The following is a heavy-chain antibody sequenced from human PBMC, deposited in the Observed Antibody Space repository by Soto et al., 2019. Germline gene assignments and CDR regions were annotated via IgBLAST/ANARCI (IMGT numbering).Heavy chain of an antibody. CDR2: IIPIFGTA. CDR1: GGTFSSYA. Sequence: QVQLVQSGAEVKKPGSSVKVSCKASGGTFSSYAISWVRQAPGQGLEWMGGIIPIFGTANYAQKIQGRVTITADESTSTAYMELSSLRSEDTAVYYCARSGYCTNCVCYSGTFLYFDYWGQGTLVTVSS. D-gene: IGHD2-8*01. J-gene: IGHJ4*02. V-gene: IGHV1-69*01. CDR3: ARSGYCTNCVCYSGTFLYFDY.